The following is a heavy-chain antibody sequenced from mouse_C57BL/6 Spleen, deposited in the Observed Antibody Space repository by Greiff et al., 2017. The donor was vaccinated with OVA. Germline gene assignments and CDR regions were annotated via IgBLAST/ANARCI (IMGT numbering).Heavy chain of an antibody. Sequence: QVQLQQPGAELARPGASVKLSCKASGYTFTSYGISWVKQRSGQGLEWIGEIYPRSGNTYYNEKFKGKATLTADKSSSTAYMELRSLTSEDSAGYFCARCDCYDDALDYWGQGTSVTVSA. J-gene: IGHJ4*01. CDR2: IYPRSGNT. CDR3: ARCDCYDDALDY. CDR1: GYTFTSYG. V-gene: IGHV1-81*01. D-gene: IGHD2-12*01.